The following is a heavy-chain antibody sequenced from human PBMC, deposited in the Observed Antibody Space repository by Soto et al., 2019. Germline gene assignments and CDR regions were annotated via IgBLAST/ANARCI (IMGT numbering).Heavy chain of an antibody. D-gene: IGHD4-17*01. CDR3: ARDGGEYGDYDY. V-gene: IGHV1-2*04. Sequence: QVQLVQSGTEVKMPGASVKVSCKASGYTFTGYYMHWVRQVPGQGLEWMGWINSRTGVTNYAQKFQGWVTMTRDTSISTAYMEVSRLKSDDTAVYSCARDGGEYGDYDYWGQGTLVTVSS. CDR1: GYTFTGYY. CDR2: INSRTGVT. J-gene: IGHJ4*02.